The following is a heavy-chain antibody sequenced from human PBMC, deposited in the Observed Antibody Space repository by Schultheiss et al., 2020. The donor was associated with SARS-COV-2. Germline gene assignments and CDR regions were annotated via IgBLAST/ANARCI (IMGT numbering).Heavy chain of an antibody. D-gene: IGHD4-11*01. Sequence: AGSLRLSCAASGFTFSSYAMHWVRQAPGKGLEWVAVISYDGSNKYYADSVKGRFTISRDNSKNTLYLQMNSLRAEDTAVYYCVRVPVTVIDYWGQGTLVTVSS. CDR3: VRVPVTVIDY. V-gene: IGHV3-30*04. J-gene: IGHJ4*02. CDR2: ISYDGSNK. CDR1: GFTFSSYA.